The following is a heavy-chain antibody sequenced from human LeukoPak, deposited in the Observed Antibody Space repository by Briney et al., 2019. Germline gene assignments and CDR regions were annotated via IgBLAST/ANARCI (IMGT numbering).Heavy chain of an antibody. J-gene: IGHJ3*02. CDR2: INSDGSDT. CDR1: GFTFSSYG. CDR3: AKAISGGFYDAFDI. Sequence: GGSLRLSCAASGFTFSSYGMHWVRQAPGKGLVWVARINSDGSDTYYADSVKGRFTISRDNSKNTLYLQMNSLRAEDTAVYYCAKAISGGFYDAFDIWGQGTMVTVSS. V-gene: IGHV3-23*01. D-gene: IGHD3-3*01.